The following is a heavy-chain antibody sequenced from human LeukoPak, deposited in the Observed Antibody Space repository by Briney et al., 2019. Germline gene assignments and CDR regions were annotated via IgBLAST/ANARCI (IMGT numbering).Heavy chain of an antibody. V-gene: IGHV4-4*07. CDR3: ARDEDYYDSSGYYS. CDR2: IYTSGST. J-gene: IGHJ4*02. CDR1: GGSISSYY. Sequence: SETLSLTGTVSGGSISSYYWSWIRQPAGKGLEWIGRIYTSGSTNYNPSLKSRVTMSVDTSKNQFSLKLSSVTAADTAVYYCARDEDYYDSSGYYSWGQGTLVTVYS. D-gene: IGHD3-22*01.